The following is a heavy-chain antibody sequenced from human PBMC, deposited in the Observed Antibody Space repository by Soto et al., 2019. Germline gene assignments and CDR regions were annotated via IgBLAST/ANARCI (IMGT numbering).Heavy chain of an antibody. CDR3: ARDPDYYDSSGDLAFDD. V-gene: IGHV3-30-3*01. CDR1: GFTFSSYA. D-gene: IGHD3-22*01. CDR2: ISYDGSNK. J-gene: IGHJ4*02. Sequence: SGGSLRLSCAASGFTFSSYAMHWVRQAPGKGLEWVAVISYDGSNKYYADSVKGRFTISRDNSKNTLYLQMNSLRAEDTAVYYCARDPDYYDSSGDLAFDDWGQGTLVTVSS.